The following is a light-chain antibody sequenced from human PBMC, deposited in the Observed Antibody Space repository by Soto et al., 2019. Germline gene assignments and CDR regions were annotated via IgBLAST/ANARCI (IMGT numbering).Light chain of an antibody. J-gene: IGKJ5*01. CDR2: EAS. Sequence: DIEMTQSPSTLSVSVGDRVTITCRAIHTISSWLAWYQTQPGKATKLLIYEASNLEAGVPSRFRGSGSGKDFTFTISRLPDDDIAKYSCQQYEHLPTFGQGTRLEIK. CDR3: QQYEHLPT. CDR1: HTISSW. V-gene: IGKV1-33*01.